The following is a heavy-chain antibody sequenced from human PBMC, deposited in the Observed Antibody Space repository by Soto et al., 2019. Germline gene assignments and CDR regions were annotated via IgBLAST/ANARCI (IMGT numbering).Heavy chain of an antibody. CDR1: GNSFTSYF. D-gene: IGHD6-13*01. Sequence: GESLNISCKGSGNSFTSYFIGWVRQMPGKGLEWMGIIYPGDSDTRYSPSFQGQVTISADKSISTAYLQWSSLKASDTAMYYCARTSAAGKYYYGMDVWGQGTTVTVSS. CDR2: IYPGDSDT. CDR3: ARTSAAGKYYYGMDV. V-gene: IGHV5-51*01. J-gene: IGHJ6*02.